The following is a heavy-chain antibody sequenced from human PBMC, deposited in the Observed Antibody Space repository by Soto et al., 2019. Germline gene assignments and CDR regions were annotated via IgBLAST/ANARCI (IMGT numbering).Heavy chain of an antibody. J-gene: IGHJ4*02. D-gene: IGHD2-8*01. CDR3: AKSLKRDFGYCTNGVCYTFDY. CDR1: GFTFSSYA. V-gene: IGHV3-23*01. CDR2: ISGSGGST. Sequence: PGGSLRLSCAASGFTFSSYAMSWVRQAPGKGLEWVSAISGSGGSTYYADSVKGRFTISRDNSKNTLYLQMNSLRAEDTAVYYCAKSLKRDFGYCTNGVCYTFDYWGQGTLVTVSS.